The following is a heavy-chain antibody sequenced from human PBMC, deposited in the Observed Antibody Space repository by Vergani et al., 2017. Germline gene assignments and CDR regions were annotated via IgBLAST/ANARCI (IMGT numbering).Heavy chain of an antibody. CDR1: GFTFSTYA. CDR2: PTGGGGST. Sequence: EVQLLESGGSLKQPGGSVRLSCAASGFTFSTYAMHWVRQAPGKGLEWVSAPTGGGGSTYYADSFKGRFIISRDNSRDTLYLQMNSLRPEDTATYYCVKDAGSYENFFDSWRERRLVAVCS. V-gene: IGHV3-23*01. CDR3: VKDAGSYENFFDS. J-gene: IGHJ4*02. D-gene: IGHD1-26*01.